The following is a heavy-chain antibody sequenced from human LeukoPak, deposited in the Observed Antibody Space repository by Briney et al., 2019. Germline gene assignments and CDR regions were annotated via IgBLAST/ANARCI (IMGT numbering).Heavy chain of an antibody. Sequence: ASVKVSCKASGYTFTRYGISWVRQAPGQGLEWMGWISANNGDTNSAQKFQDRVTMTTDTSTSTAYMELRSLRSDDTAVYYCAIKELRGGNWFDPWGQGTLVTVSS. CDR1: GYTFTRYG. CDR2: ISANNGDT. J-gene: IGHJ5*02. D-gene: IGHD1-7*01. CDR3: AIKELRGGNWFDP. V-gene: IGHV1-18*01.